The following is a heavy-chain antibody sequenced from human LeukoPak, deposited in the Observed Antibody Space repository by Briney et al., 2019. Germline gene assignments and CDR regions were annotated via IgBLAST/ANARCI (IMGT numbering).Heavy chain of an antibody. Sequence: SETLSLTCSVSGGSINSSSYYWGWIRQSPGKGLEWIGTIYFSGSTSYTPSLRSRVTISIDTSKSQFSLRLSSVTAADTAVYYCARFDEVELHRPLGWFAFDPWGQGTLVTVSS. CDR2: IYFSGST. D-gene: IGHD1-1*01. J-gene: IGHJ5*02. V-gene: IGHV4-39*07. CDR1: GGSINSSSYY. CDR3: ARFDEVELHRPLGWFAFDP.